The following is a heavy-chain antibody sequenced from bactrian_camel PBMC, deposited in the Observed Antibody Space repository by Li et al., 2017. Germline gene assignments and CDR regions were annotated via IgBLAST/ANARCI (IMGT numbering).Heavy chain of an antibody. Sequence: VQLVESGGDSVQAGGSLRLSCVVASGHMLAHYCVGWFRQASGKEREGLASIYLSSSSTVYSDSVKGRLTISKDNAKNILYLEMSSLKPEDAGNYYCAADFSAGCDRLPLSKLSDEYQYFGQGTQVTVS. CDR2: IYLSSSST. CDR1: GHMLAHYC. J-gene: IGHJ4*01. D-gene: IGHD1*01. V-gene: IGHV3S63*01. CDR3: AADFSAGCDRLPLSKLSDEYQY.